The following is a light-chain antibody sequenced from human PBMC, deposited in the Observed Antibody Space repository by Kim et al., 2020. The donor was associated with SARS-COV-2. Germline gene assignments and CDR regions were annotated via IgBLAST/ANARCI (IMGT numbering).Light chain of an antibody. CDR1: QSVSSY. CDR3: LQRSNWPPT. V-gene: IGKV3-11*01. J-gene: IGKJ3*01. CDR2: DAS. Sequence: EIVLTQSPATLSLSPGERATLSCRASQSVSSYLAWFQQKPGQAPRLLIYDASNRATGIPARFSGSGSETDFTLTISSLEPEDFAVYYCLQRSNWPPTFGPGTKVEIK.